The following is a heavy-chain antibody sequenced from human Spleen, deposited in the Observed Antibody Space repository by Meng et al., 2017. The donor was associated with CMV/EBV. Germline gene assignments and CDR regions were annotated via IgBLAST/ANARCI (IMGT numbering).Heavy chain of an antibody. CDR3: ATVMWNSGFGWLDP. V-gene: IGHV3-53*01. CDR2: IYSDSST. J-gene: IGHJ5*02. Sequence: AVSCCSVSINLMSWVRSAPGKGLEWVSIIYSDSSTYYTESVKGRFTISRDNSKNTLYLQMNSLRVEDTAVYYCATVMWNSGFGWLDPWGQGTLVTVSS. CDR1: CCSVSINL. D-gene: IGHD1-7*01.